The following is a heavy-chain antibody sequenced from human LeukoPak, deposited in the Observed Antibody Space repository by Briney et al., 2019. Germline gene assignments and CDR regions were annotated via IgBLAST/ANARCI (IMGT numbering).Heavy chain of an antibody. Sequence: SETLSLTCTVSGGSISTYYWSWVRQPPGKGLEWIGYINYSGRTNANSSLKSRVAISVDTSKNQFSLKLSSVTAADTAVYYCAAHYRHDAFDIWGQGTMVTVSS. D-gene: IGHD1-26*01. CDR1: GGSISTYY. J-gene: IGHJ3*02. V-gene: IGHV4-59*12. CDR2: INYSGRT. CDR3: AAHYRHDAFDI.